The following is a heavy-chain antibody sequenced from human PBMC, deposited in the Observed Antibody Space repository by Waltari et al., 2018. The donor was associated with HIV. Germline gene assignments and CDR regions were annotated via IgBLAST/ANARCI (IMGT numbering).Heavy chain of an antibody. V-gene: IGHV3-48*01. J-gene: IGHJ6*02. D-gene: IGHD5-12*01. CDR3: ARDGWLRSAYGMDV. CDR2: ISGSSSTI. Sequence: VQLVESGGGLVQPGGSLRLPCATSGFTFSSFSMNWVRQAPGKGLEFISYISGSSSTIYYADSVKGRFTISRDNARNSLYLQMNSLRAEDTAVYYCARDGWLRSAYGMDVWGQGTTVTVS. CDR1: GFTFSSFS.